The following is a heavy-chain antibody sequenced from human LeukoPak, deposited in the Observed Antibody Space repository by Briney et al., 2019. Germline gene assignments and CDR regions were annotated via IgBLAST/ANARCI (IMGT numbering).Heavy chain of an antibody. D-gene: IGHD2-2*01. CDR1: GYTFTSYD. V-gene: IGHV1-8*01. CDR3: ARGGTGSTSIPRPYPVDY. J-gene: IGHJ4*02. Sequence: GASVTVSCKASGYTFTSYDINWVRQATGQGLEWMGWMNPNSGNTGYAQKFQGRVTMTRNTSISTAYMELSSLRSEDTAVYYCARGGTGSTSIPRPYPVDYWGQGTLVTVSS. CDR2: MNPNSGNT.